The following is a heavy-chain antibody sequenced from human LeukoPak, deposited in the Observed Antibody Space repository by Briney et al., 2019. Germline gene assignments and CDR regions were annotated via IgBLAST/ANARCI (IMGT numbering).Heavy chain of an antibody. CDR2: IGSDVRT. CDR3: ARAQAHRGYSYGYPSQEVLPISYYMDV. D-gene: IGHD5-18*01. J-gene: IGHJ6*03. V-gene: IGHV3-23*01. CDR1: GFTFSSNA. Sequence: HPGGSLRLSCEASGFTFSSNAMSWVRQAPGKGLEWVSGIGSDVRTHYADSVKGRFTISRDNSKNTLYLQMNSLRAEDTAVYYCARAQAHRGYSYGYPSQEVLPISYYMDVWGKGTTVTISS.